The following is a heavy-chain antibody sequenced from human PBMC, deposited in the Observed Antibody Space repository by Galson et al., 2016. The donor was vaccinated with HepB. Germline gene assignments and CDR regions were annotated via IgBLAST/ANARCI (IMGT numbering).Heavy chain of an antibody. V-gene: IGHV4-39*01. Sequence: SETLSLTCRLSGGSIGRNTYYWGWIRQPPGKGLEWIGSLFYTGTTFYNPSLQSRVSISVDTSTSQFSLNLNSVTAADTAFYYCARREDGYSSAYHFDYWGRGTLVTVSS. CDR2: LFYTGTT. J-gene: IGHJ4*02. D-gene: IGHD5-24*01. CDR1: GGSIGRNTYY. CDR3: ARREDGYSSAYHFDY.